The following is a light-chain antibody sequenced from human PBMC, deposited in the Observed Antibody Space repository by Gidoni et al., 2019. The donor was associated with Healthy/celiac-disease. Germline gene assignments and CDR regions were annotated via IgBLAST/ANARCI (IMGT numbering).Light chain of an antibody. V-gene: IGLV1-47*01. J-gene: IGLJ3*02. CDR1: SSNIGSNY. Sequence: QSVLTQPPSASGTPGQGVNISCSGSSSNIGSNYVYWYQQLPGTAPKLLIYRNNQRPSGVPDRFSGSKSGTSASLAISGLRSEDEADYYCAAWDDSLSGWVFGGGTKLTVL. CDR2: RNN. CDR3: AAWDDSLSGWV.